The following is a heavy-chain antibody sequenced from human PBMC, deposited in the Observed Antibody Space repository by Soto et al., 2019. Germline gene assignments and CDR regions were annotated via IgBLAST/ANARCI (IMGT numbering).Heavy chain of an antibody. CDR2: IIPILGIA. J-gene: IGHJ6*02. V-gene: IGHV1-69*08. CDR1: GGPFSSYT. Sequence: QVQLVQSGAEVKKPGSSVKVSCKASGGPFSSYTISCVRQAPGQGLEWMGRIIPILGIANYAQKFQGRVTITADKSPSTAYMELISLRAEDTAVYYCARDHRGDSYGRDRQGDYGMDVWGQGTTVTVSS. CDR3: ARDHRGDSYGRDRQGDYGMDV. D-gene: IGHD5-18*01.